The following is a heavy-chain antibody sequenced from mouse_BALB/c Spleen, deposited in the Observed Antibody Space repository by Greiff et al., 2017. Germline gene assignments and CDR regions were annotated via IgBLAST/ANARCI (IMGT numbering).Heavy chain of an antibody. Sequence: EVHLVESGGGLVKPGGSLKLSCAASGFTFSSYAMSWVRQTPEKRLEWVATISSGGSYTYYPDSVKGRFTISRDNAKNTLYLQMSSLRSEDTAMYYCARHDGNYEAWFAYWGQGTLVTVSA. CDR2: ISSGGSYT. CDR3: ARHDGNYEAWFAY. CDR1: GFTFSSYA. D-gene: IGHD2-1*01. V-gene: IGHV5-9-3*01. J-gene: IGHJ3*01.